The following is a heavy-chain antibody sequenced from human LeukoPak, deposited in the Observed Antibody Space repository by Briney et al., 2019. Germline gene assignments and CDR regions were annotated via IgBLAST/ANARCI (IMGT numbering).Heavy chain of an antibody. V-gene: IGHV4-59*11. D-gene: IGHD2-15*01. CDR3: ARNALRGYAIYYYYYMDV. CDR1: GGSISSHY. J-gene: IGHJ6*03. CDR2: IYYSGST. Sequence: SEALSLTCTVSGGSISSHYWSWIRQPPGKGLEWIGYIYYSGSTNYNPSLKSRVTISVDTSKNQFSLKLSSVTAADTAVYYCARNALRGYAIYYYYYMDVWGKGTTVTVSS.